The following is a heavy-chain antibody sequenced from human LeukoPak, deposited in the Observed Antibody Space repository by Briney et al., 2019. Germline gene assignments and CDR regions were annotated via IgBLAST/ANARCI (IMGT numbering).Heavy chain of an antibody. D-gene: IGHD3-9*01. V-gene: IGHV1-69*01. CDR2: ILPIFGTS. CDR1: GGTFSSYA. Sequence: ASVKVSCKASGGTFSSYAISWVRQAPGQGLEWMGGILPIFGTSIYSQQFQGRVTITADESTNTAYMELNRLRSDDTATYYCARAEDQGRYFDWLPGFDPWGQGTLVTVSS. J-gene: IGHJ5*02. CDR3: ARAEDQGRYFDWLPGFDP.